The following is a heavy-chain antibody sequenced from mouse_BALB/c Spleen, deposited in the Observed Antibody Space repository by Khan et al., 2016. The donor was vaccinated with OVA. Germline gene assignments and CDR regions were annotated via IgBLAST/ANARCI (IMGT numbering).Heavy chain of an antibody. CDR3: GRVCGGEFDC. Sequence: VQLQESGPGLVKPSQSLSLTCTVTGYTITSDYAWNWIRQFPGNKLEWMGFISYSGNTKYNPSLKSRFSITRDTSNNQSYLQLNSLTTEDTATXYCGRVCGGEFDCWGPRASLTISS. V-gene: IGHV3-2*02. J-gene: IGHJ2*02. CDR2: ISYSGNT. CDR1: GYTITSDYA.